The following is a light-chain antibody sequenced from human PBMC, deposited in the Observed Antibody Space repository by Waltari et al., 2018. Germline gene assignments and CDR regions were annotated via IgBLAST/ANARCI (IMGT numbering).Light chain of an antibody. CDR3: MEALQGVT. Sequence: VLTQSPLSLRVTLGQSASISCRASQGLLDNNGYNYLDWYVQKPGQSPQILIYVGSHRASGVPDRFSGSGSGTDFTLKISRVEAEDAGVYYCMEALQGVTFGQGTRLEI. J-gene: IGKJ5*01. V-gene: IGKV2-28*01. CDR2: VGS. CDR1: QGLLDNNGYNY.